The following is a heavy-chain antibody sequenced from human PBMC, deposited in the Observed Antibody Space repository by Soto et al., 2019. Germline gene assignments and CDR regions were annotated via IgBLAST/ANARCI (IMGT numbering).Heavy chain of an antibody. CDR1: GFSLSNFA. J-gene: IGHJ4*02. Sequence: EVQLLESGGGLVPPGGSLRLSCAASGFSLSNFALSWVRQAPGKGLEWVSVISANGGRATYADSVKGRFTISRDNSKNELYLEMSSLRADDTATYYCAKDRVALAGMGFFDSWGQGTLAIVSS. CDR3: AKDRVALAGMGFFDS. CDR2: ISANGGRA. D-gene: IGHD6-19*01. V-gene: IGHV3-23*01.